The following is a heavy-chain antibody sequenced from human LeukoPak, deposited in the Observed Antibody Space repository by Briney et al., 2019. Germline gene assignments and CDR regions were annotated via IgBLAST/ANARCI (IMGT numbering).Heavy chain of an antibody. CDR1: GFTFSSYS. CDR3: AKDLDIVVVPAASENYHDAFDI. D-gene: IGHD2-2*01. J-gene: IGHJ3*02. Sequence: GGSLRLSCAASGFTFSSYSMSWVRQAPGKGLEWVSSISSSSSYIYYADSVKGRFTISRDNSKNTLYLQMNSLRAEDTAVYYCAKDLDIVVVPAASENYHDAFDIWGQGTMVTVSS. CDR2: ISSSSSYI. V-gene: IGHV3-21*01.